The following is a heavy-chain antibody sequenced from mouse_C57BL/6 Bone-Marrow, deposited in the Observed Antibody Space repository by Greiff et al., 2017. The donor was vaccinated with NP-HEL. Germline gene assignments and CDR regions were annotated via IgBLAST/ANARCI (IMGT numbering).Heavy chain of an antibody. D-gene: IGHD1-1*01. V-gene: IGHV1-81*01. J-gene: IGHJ4*01. CDR1: GYTFTSYG. CDR2: IYPRSGNT. Sequence: QVHVKQSGAELARPGASVKLSCKASGYTFTSYGISWVKQRTGQGLEWIGEIYPRSGNTYYNEKFKGKATLTADKSSSTAYMELRSLTSEDSAVYFCARGEFTTVVATEGAMDYWGQGTSVTVSS. CDR3: ARGEFTTVVATEGAMDY.